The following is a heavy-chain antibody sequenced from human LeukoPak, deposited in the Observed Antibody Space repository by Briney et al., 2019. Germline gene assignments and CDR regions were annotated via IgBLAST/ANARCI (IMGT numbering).Heavy chain of an antibody. CDR2: MYPGDSAT. J-gene: IGHJ6*03. CDR1: GYTFRSYW. D-gene: IGHD5-18*01. V-gene: IGHV5-51*01. CDR3: ARQKSGYTFTDYYYMDV. Sequence: GESLKISCKGSGYTFRSYWIGWVRQMPGKGLEWMGIMYPGDSATRYSPSFQGQVTISADESTSTAYLQWSSVKASDTAMYYCARQKSGYTFTDYYYMDVWGKGTTVTVSS.